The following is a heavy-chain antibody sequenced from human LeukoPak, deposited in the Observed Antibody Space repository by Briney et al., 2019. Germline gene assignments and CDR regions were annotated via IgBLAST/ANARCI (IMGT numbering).Heavy chain of an antibody. J-gene: IGHJ6*03. D-gene: IGHD3-10*01. V-gene: IGHV4-39*01. Sequence: SETLSLTCTVSGGSISSSSYYWGWIRQPPGKGLEWIGSIYYSGSTYYNPSLKSRVTISVDTSKNQFSLKLSSVTAADTAVYYCARQRYYYGSGSYLYYYYYYYMDVWGKGTTVTISS. CDR3: ARQRYYYGSGSYLYYYYYYYMDV. CDR2: IYYSGST. CDR1: GGSISSSSYY.